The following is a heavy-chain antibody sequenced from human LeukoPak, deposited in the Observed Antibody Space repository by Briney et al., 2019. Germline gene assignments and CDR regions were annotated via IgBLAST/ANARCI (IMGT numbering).Heavy chain of an antibody. J-gene: IGHJ6*03. Sequence: ASVKVSCKASGYTFTGYYMHWVRQAPGQGLEWMGWINPNSGDTNYAQKFQGGVTMTRDTSISTAYTELSRLRSDDTAVYYCARGVTGIYYYYYMDVWGKGTTVTVSS. V-gene: IGHV1-2*02. CDR1: GYTFTGYY. D-gene: IGHD3-10*01. CDR2: INPNSGDT. CDR3: ARGVTGIYYYYYMDV.